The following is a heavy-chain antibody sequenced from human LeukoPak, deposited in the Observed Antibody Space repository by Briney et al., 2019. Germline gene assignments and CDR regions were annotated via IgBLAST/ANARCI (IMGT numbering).Heavy chain of an antibody. CDR2: IYYSGST. V-gene: IGHV4-59*01. J-gene: IGHJ3*02. CDR1: GGSISSYY. CDR3: ARMYYYDSSGYYYGVEAFDI. D-gene: IGHD3-22*01. Sequence: PSETLSLTCTVSGGSISSYYWSWIRQPPGKGLEWIGYIYYSGSTNYNPSLKSRVTISVDTSKNQFSLKLGSVTAADTAVYYCARMYYYDSSGYYYGVEAFDIWGQGTMVTVSS.